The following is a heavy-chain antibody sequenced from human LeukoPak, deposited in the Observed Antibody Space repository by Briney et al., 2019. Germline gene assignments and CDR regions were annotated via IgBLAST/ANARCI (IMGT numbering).Heavy chain of an antibody. J-gene: IGHJ4*02. CDR3: AKDDPNDYKPWIY. V-gene: IGHV3-23*01. CDR1: GFTFSSYA. D-gene: IGHD4-11*01. Sequence: GGSLRLSCTASGFTFSSYAMSWVRQAPGKGLEWVSLISGSGDKTYYADSVKGRFTISRDNSKNTLYLQVNSLRADDTAVYYCAKDDPNDYKPWIYWGQGTLVIVSS. CDR2: ISGSGDKT.